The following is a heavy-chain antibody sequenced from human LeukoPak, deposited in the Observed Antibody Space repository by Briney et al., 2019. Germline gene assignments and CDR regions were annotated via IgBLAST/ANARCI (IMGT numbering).Heavy chain of an antibody. D-gene: IGHD3-22*01. V-gene: IGHV4-59*12. CDR2: IYHSGST. J-gene: IGHJ4*02. Sequence: SETLSLTCTVSGGSISSYYWSWIRQPPGKGLEWIGYIYHSGSTYYNPSLKSRVTISVDRSKNQFSLKLSSVTAADTAVYYCASGVYDSSGYPEAYWGQGTLVTVSS. CDR1: GGSISSYY. CDR3: ASGVYDSSGYPEAY.